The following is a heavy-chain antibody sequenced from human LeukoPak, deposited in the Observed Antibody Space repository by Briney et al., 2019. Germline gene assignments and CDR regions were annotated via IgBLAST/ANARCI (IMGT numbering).Heavy chain of an antibody. D-gene: IGHD4-17*01. CDR1: GFTFSSYS. CDR3: ARSPGDYHLHYYYMDV. V-gene: IGHV3-21*01. CDR2: ISSSSSYI. J-gene: IGHJ6*03. Sequence: GGSLRLSCAASGFTFSSYSMNWVRQAPGKGLEWVSSISSSSSYIYYADSVKGRFTISRDNAKNSLYLQMNSLRAEDTAVYYCARSPGDYHLHYYYMDVWGKGTTVTVSS.